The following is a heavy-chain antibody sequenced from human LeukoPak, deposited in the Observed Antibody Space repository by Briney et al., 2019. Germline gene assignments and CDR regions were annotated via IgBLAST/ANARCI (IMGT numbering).Heavy chain of an antibody. CDR1: GGSSSSYY. CDR2: IYYSGST. CDR3: ARDQIQLWHYGMDV. J-gene: IGHJ6*02. D-gene: IGHD5-18*01. Sequence: SETLSLTCTVSGGSSSSYYWSWIRQPPGKGLEWIGYIYYSGSTNYNPSLKSRVTISVDTSKNQFSLKLSSVTAADTAVYYCARDQIQLWHYGMDVWGQGTTVTVSS. V-gene: IGHV4-59*01.